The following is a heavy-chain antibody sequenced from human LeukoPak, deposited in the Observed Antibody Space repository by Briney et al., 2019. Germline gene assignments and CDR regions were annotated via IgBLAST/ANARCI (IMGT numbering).Heavy chain of an antibody. Sequence: EASVKVSCKASGYTFTGYYMHWVRQAPGQGLEWMGWINPNSGGTNYAQKFQGRVTMTRDTSISTAYMELSRLRSDDTAVYYCARDRADSSGLIWFDPWGQGTLVTVSS. D-gene: IGHD3-22*01. CDR3: ARDRADSSGLIWFDP. J-gene: IGHJ5*02. V-gene: IGHV1-2*02. CDR1: GYTFTGYY. CDR2: INPNSGGT.